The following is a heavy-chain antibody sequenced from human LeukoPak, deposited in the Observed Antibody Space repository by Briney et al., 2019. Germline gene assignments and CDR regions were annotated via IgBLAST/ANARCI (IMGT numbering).Heavy chain of an antibody. CDR2: IYWDDDK. Sequence: SGPTLVKPTQTLTLTCTFSGFSLNTDGVGVGWIRQPPGKALEWLALIYWDDDKRYSPSLKSRLTITKDTSRNQVVLTMTNVDPVDTATSYCAHRPRYCSGGDCYGAFDYWGQGILVTVSS. J-gene: IGHJ4*02. CDR1: GFSLNTDGVG. V-gene: IGHV2-5*02. D-gene: IGHD2-15*01. CDR3: AHRPRYCSGGDCYGAFDY.